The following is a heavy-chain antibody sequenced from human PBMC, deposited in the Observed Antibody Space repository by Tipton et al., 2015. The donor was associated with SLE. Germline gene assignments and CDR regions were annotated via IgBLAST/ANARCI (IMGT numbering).Heavy chain of an antibody. CDR3: AKGLLQYPRFLPEDYFDY. D-gene: IGHD4-11*01. CDR1: GFTFSSYG. J-gene: IGHJ4*02. Sequence: SLRLSCAASGFTFSSYGMHWVRQAPGKGLEWVAFIRYDGSKKYYADSVKGRFTISRDNSKNTLYLQMNSLRAEDTAVYYCAKGLLQYPRFLPEDYFDYWGQGTLVTVSS. CDR2: IRYDGSKK. V-gene: IGHV3-30*02.